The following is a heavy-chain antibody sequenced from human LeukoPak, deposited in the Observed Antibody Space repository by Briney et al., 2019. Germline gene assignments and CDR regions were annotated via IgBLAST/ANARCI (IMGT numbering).Heavy chain of an antibody. CDR3: AKGYDFWSGLYYFDY. Sequence: GGSLRLSCAASGFTFSSYAMSWVRQAPGKGLEWVSAISGSGGSTYYADSVKGRFTISRDNSKNTLYLQMNSLRAEDTAVHYCAKGYDFWSGLYYFDYWGQGTLVTVSS. V-gene: IGHV3-23*01. J-gene: IGHJ4*02. D-gene: IGHD3-3*01. CDR2: ISGSGGST. CDR1: GFTFSSYA.